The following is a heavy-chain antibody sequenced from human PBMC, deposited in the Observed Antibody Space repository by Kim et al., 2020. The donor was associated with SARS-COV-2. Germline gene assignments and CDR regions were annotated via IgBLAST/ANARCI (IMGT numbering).Heavy chain of an antibody. Sequence: GGSLRLSCAVSGIPPGSHWLNWVRQSPGGGLEWVAKIRGDEGEKYYVDSVKGRFTISRDNAKNSLYLQMNNLRPDDTAVYYCTRTLWGGNSAWNDYFDYWDQGALVTVSS. CDR2: IRGDEGEK. CDR3: TRTLWGGNSAWNDYFDY. D-gene: IGHD6-19*01. CDR1: GIPPGSHW. J-gene: IGHJ4*02. V-gene: IGHV3-7*01.